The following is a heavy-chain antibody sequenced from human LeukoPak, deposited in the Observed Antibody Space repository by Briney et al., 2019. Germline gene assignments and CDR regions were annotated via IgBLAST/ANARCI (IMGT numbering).Heavy chain of an antibody. CDR2: IKGKPDGGTT. D-gene: IGHD3-10*01. CDR3: ATNHFGAGSWDV. CDR1: GFTFSNAW. J-gene: IGHJ6*04. Sequence: PGGSLRLSCAASGFTFSNAWMSWVRHAPGKGLEWVGRIKGKPDGGTTDYAAPVRGRFTISRDDSRNTFYLQMNSLKTEDTAVYYCATNHFGAGSWDVWGKGTTVTVSS. V-gene: IGHV3-15*01.